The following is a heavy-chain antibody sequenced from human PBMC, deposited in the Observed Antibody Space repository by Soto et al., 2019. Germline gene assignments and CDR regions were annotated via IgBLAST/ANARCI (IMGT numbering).Heavy chain of an antibody. V-gene: IGHV4-39*01. CDR3: ARQGDSSGYYYTLSTFDY. CDR2: IYYSGST. Sequence: QLQLQESGPGLVKSSETLSLTCTVSGGSISSSSYYWGWIRQPPGKGLEWIGSIYYSGSTYYNPSLKSRVTISVDTSKNQFSLKLSSVTAADTAVYYCARQGDSSGYYYTLSTFDYWGQGTLVTVSS. J-gene: IGHJ4*02. D-gene: IGHD3-22*01. CDR1: GGSISSSSYY.